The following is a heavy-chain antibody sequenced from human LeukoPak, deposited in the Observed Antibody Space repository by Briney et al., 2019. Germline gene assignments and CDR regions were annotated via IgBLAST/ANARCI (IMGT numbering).Heavy chain of an antibody. CDR3: ASGIRERGFDY. CDR2: IEPSGFTI. J-gene: IGHJ4*01. Sequence: GGSLRLSCAASGLTFTTYAMNWVRQAPGRGLEWVSSIEPSGFTIFYANSVKGRFTISRDNAKNSLYLQMSSLRPDDTALYFCASGIRERGFDYWGHGTLVTVSS. CDR1: GLTFTTYA. D-gene: IGHD1-1*01. V-gene: IGHV3-21*01.